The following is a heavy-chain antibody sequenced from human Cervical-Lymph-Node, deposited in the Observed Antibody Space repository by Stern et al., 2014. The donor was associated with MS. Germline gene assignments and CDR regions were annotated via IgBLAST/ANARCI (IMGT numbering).Heavy chain of an antibody. D-gene: IGHD2-21*01. Sequence: QMQLVQSGVEVKKPGASVKVSCKASGYTFTRYNLHWVRQAPGQGLEWMGIINPSGGSTTYAQVLKGRVTMTSDTSTSTVYMELSSLRSEDTAVYYCAREGAAAGTYFDFWGQGTLVTVSS. V-gene: IGHV1-46*04. CDR3: AREGAAAGTYFDF. J-gene: IGHJ4*02. CDR2: INPSGGST. CDR1: GYTFTRYN.